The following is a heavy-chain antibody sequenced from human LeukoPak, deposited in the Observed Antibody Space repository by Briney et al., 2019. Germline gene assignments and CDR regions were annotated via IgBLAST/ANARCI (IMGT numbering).Heavy chain of an antibody. V-gene: IGHV3-30*18. CDR2: ISYDGSNK. CDR3: AKDLNYYDSSGYSPSFDY. D-gene: IGHD3-22*01. CDR1: GFTFSSYG. J-gene: IGHJ4*02. Sequence: GSLRLSCAASGFTFSSYGMHWVRQAPGKGLEWVAVISYDGSNKYYADSVKGRFTISRDNSKNTLYLQMDSLRAEDTAVYYCAKDLNYYDSSGYSPSFDYWGQGTLVTVSS.